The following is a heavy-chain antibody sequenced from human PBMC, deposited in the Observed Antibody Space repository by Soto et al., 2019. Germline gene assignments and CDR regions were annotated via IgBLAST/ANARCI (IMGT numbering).Heavy chain of an antibody. V-gene: IGHV3-33*08. CDR3: ARIGNWFDP. CDR2: IWYDGSNK. J-gene: IGHJ5*02. CDR1: GLTFCSYG. Sequence: GGSLRLCCAASGLTFCSYGMHWVRQAPGKGLEWVAVIWYDGSNKYYADSVKGRFTISRDNSKNSLYLQMNSLRAEDTAVYYCARIGNWFDPWGQGTLVTVSS.